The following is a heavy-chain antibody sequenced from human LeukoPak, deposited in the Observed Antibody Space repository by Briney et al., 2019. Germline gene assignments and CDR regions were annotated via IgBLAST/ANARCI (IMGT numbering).Heavy chain of an antibody. CDR3: AGHHPRNTVDF. Sequence: SETLSLTCTVSGGSISSYYWSWIRQPPGKGLEWTAYISDIGSINYNPSLKSRVTISLDTSKNQFSLKLSSVTAADTAVYYCAGHHPRNTVDFWGQGTLVTVSS. CDR1: GGSISSYY. J-gene: IGHJ4*02. CDR2: ISDIGSI. D-gene: IGHD2-8*02. V-gene: IGHV4-59*08.